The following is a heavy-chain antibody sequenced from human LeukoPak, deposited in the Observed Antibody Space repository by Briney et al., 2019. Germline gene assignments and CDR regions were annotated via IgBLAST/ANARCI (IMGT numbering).Heavy chain of an antibody. Sequence: PSETLSLTCTVSGGSISSSSYYWGWIRQPPGNGLEWIGSIYYSGSTYYNPSLKSRVTISVDTSKNQFSLKLSSVTAADTAVYYCASYWNEFDYWGQGTLVTVSS. CDR1: GGSISSSSYY. J-gene: IGHJ4*02. D-gene: IGHD1-1*01. V-gene: IGHV4-39*01. CDR2: IYYSGST. CDR3: ASYWNEFDY.